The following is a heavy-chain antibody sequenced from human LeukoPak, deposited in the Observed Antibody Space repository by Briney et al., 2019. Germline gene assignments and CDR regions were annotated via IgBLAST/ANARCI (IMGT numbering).Heavy chain of an antibody. Sequence: GGSLRLSSAASGFTVSSDYMSWVRQAPGKGLEWVSVIYSGGSTYYADSVKGRFTISRHNSKNTLYLQMNSLRAEDTAVYYCAREVRGYYDSSGYDHYYYYGMDVWGQGTTVTVSS. CDR2: IYSGGST. CDR3: AREVRGYYDSSGYDHYYYYGMDV. D-gene: IGHD3-22*01. J-gene: IGHJ6*02. V-gene: IGHV3-53*04. CDR1: GFTVSSDY.